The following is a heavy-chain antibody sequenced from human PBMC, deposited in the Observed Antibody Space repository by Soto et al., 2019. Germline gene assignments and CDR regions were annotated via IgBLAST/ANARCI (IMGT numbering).Heavy chain of an antibody. J-gene: IGHJ6*02. CDR1: GYIFTGYH. D-gene: IGHD1-1*01. Sequence: ASVKVSCKASGYIFTGYHIHWVRPAPGRGREWMGWINPNSGDTEYAQNFQGRVTMTRDTSFNLVYMEMSGLMSDDTAVYYCARDARGTRGFNEMDSWGQGTTVTVSS. CDR2: INPNSGDT. CDR3: ARDARGTRGFNEMDS. V-gene: IGHV1-2*02.